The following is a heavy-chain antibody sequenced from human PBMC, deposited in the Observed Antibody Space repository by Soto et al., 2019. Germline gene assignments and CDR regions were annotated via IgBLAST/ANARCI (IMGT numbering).Heavy chain of an antibody. V-gene: IGHV4-4*07. CDR3: AREVLYSSSWYYFDY. Sequence: SETLSLTCTVSVCSISIYYLSWIRQPAVKGLEWIGRIYTSGSTNYNPSLKSRVTMSVDTSKNQFSLKLSSVTAADTAVYYCAREVLYSSSWYYFDYWGQGTLVTVSS. CDR1: VCSISIYY. CDR2: IYTSGST. J-gene: IGHJ4*02. D-gene: IGHD6-13*01.